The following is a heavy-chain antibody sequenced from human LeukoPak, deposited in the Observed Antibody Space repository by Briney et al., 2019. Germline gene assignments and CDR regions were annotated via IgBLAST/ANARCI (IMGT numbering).Heavy chain of an antibody. V-gene: IGHV4-39*01. J-gene: IGHJ4*02. CDR2: IYYSGST. D-gene: IGHD1-26*01. CDR1: GGSISSSSYY. CDR3: VRVGSNSFDF. Sequence: SETLSLTCTVSGGSISSSSYYWGWIRQPPGKGLEWIGSIYYSGSTYYNPSLKSRVTISVDTSKKQFSLKLSSVTAADTAVYYCVRVGSNSFDFWGQGTLVTVSS.